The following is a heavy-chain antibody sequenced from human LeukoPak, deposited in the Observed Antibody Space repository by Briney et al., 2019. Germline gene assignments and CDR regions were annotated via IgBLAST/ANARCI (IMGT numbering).Heavy chain of an antibody. Sequence: SETLSLTCAVYGGSFSGYYWSWIRQPPGKGLEWIGEINHSGSTNYNPSLKSRVTMSVDTSKNQFSLKLSSVTAADTAVYYCARYSWDNWFDPWGQGTLVTVSS. J-gene: IGHJ5*02. CDR2: INHSGST. CDR1: GGSFSGYY. V-gene: IGHV4-34*10. D-gene: IGHD6-13*01. CDR3: ARYSWDNWFDP.